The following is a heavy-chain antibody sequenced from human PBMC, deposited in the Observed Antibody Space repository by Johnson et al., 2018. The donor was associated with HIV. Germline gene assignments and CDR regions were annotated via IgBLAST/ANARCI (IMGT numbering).Heavy chain of an antibody. J-gene: IGHJ3*01. Sequence: VLLVESGGGLVQPGRSLRLSCAASGFTFDDYAMHWVRQAPGKGLEWVSGISWNSGSIGYADSVKGRFTISRDNAKNTLYLQMNSLRAEDTAVYYCAKGDKMATITSRYDAFDLWGQGTMVIVSS. CDR1: GFTFDDYA. D-gene: IGHD5-24*01. CDR3: AKGDKMATITSRYDAFDL. CDR2: ISWNSGSI. V-gene: IGHV3-9*01.